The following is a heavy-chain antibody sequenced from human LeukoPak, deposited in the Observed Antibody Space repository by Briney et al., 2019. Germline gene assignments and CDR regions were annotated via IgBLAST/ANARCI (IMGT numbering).Heavy chain of an antibody. J-gene: IGHJ4*02. Sequence: GGSLSPSCAASGFTFSSYSMNWVRQAPGKGLEWVSYISSSSSTIYYADSVKGRFTISRDNAKNSLYLQMNSLRAEDTAVYYCARSSGSCHWGPIALVTFSS. D-gene: IGHD1-26*01. V-gene: IGHV3-48*01. CDR1: GFTFSSYS. CDR3: ARSSGSCH. CDR2: ISSSSSTI.